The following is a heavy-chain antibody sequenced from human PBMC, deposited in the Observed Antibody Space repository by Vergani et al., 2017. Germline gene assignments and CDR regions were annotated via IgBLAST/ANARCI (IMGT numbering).Heavy chain of an antibody. V-gene: IGHV3-33*06. CDR3: AKECGGDCYSADAFDI. J-gene: IGHJ3*02. Sequence: QVQLVESGGGVVQPGRSLRLSCAASGFTFSSYGMHWVRQAPGKGLEWVAVIRYDGSNKYYADSVKGRFTISRDNSKNTLYLQMNSLRAEDTAVYYCAKECGGDCYSADAFDIWGQGTMVTVSS. CDR2: IRYDGSNK. CDR1: GFTFSSYG. D-gene: IGHD2-21*01.